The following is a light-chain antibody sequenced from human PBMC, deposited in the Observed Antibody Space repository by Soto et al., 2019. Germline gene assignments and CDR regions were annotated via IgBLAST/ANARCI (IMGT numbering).Light chain of an antibody. CDR2: GAS. V-gene: IGKV1-6*01. Sequence: AIQMPQSPSSLSASVGDRVTITCRASQDISDDVGWYQHTPGKAPKLLISGASRLQSGVPSRFSGSGSGAEFTLTITSLRPEDSATYYCLQNHNYPRTFGQGTKVEI. CDR1: QDISDD. CDR3: LQNHNYPRT. J-gene: IGKJ1*01.